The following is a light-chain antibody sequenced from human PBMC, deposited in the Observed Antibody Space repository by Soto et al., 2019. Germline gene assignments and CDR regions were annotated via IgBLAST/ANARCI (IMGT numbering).Light chain of an antibody. CDR1: QSVSRSY. V-gene: IGKV3-20*01. CDR2: GAS. Sequence: EIVLTQSPSTLPLYPGDRATLSCRASQSVSRSYLAWYQQKPGQAPRLLIYGASSRATGIPDRLSGSGSGTDFTLTISRLEPEDSAVYYCQQYGRSWTFGQGTKVDIK. CDR3: QQYGRSWT. J-gene: IGKJ1*01.